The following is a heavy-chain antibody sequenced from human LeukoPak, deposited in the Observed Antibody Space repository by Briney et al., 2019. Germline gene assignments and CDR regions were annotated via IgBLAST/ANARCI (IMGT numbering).Heavy chain of an antibody. CDR2: INSDGSST. J-gene: IGHJ6*02. V-gene: IGHV3-74*01. D-gene: IGHD2-21*01. CDR3: TRDYSYAMAV. CDR1: GFTFSSAW. Sequence: GGSLRLSCAASGFTFSSAWMHWVRQTPGKGLVWVSRINSDGSSTNYADSVKGRFTISRDNAKNMVNLQMNSLRAEDAAIYYCTRDYSYAMAVWGQGTTVTVSS.